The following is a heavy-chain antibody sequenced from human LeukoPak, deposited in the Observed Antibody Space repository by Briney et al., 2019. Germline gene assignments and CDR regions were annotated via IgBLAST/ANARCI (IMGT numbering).Heavy chain of an antibody. Sequence: ASVKVSCKASGYTFTSYAMNWVRQAPGQGLEWMGWINTNTGNPTYAQGFTGRFVFSLDTSVSTAYLQISSLKAEDTAVYYCARDRDPEILCSGGSCYLFGYWGQGTLVTVSS. CDR3: ARDRDPEILCSGGSCYLFGY. V-gene: IGHV7-4-1*02. J-gene: IGHJ4*02. D-gene: IGHD2-15*01. CDR2: INTNTGNP. CDR1: GYTFTSYA.